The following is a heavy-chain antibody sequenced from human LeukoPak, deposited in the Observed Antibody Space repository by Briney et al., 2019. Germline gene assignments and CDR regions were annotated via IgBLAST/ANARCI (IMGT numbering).Heavy chain of an antibody. CDR2: ISSDGTIT. CDR1: GFSVRTYW. V-gene: IGHV3-74*01. Sequence: GGSLRLSCAASGFSVRTYWMSWVRQAPGKGLVWLSRISSDGTITSYADAVKGRFTLSRDSAKNTLYLQMNSLRVDDTAIYYCAKDHANTPVVTNWGQGILVSVSS. J-gene: IGHJ4*02. CDR3: AKDHANTPVVTN. D-gene: IGHD2-21*02.